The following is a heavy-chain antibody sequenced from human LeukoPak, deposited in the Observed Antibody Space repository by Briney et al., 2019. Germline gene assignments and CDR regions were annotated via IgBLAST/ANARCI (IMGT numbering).Heavy chain of an antibody. V-gene: IGHV1-8*03. CDR1: GGTFSSYA. CDR2: MNPNSGNT. J-gene: IGHJ6*03. Sequence: GASVKDSCKDSGGTFSSYAISRVRQATGQGLEWMGWMNPNSGNTGYAQKFQGRVTITRNTSISTAYMELSSLRSEDTAVYYCARARASYYYYMDVWGKGTTVTVSS. CDR3: ARARASYYYYMDV.